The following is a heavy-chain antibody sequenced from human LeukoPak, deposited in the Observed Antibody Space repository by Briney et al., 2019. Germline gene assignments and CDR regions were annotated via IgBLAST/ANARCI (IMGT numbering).Heavy chain of an antibody. V-gene: IGHV3-53*01. CDR3: ARRAGDYSHPYDY. J-gene: IGHJ4*02. D-gene: IGHD3-22*01. CDR1: GFTVSRNY. CDR2: IYSDGST. Sequence: GGSLRLSCAASGFTVSRNYMSWVRQAPGKGLEWVSVIYSDGSTYHADSVKGRFTISRDNSKNTVHLQMNSLRAEDTAMYYCARRAGDYSHPYDYWGQGTLVTVSS.